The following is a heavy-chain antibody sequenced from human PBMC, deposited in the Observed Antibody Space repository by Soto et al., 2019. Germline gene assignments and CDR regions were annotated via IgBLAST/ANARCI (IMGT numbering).Heavy chain of an antibody. CDR1: GFTFSSYA. D-gene: IGHD3-22*01. Sequence: EVQLLESGGGLVQPGGSLRLSCAASGFTFSSYAMSWVRQAPGKGLEWVSAISGSGGSTYYADSVKGRFTISRDNSKNTLYLQMNSLRAEDTAVYYCAKSIITMIKVPLGFDYWGQGTLVTVSS. V-gene: IGHV3-23*01. CDR2: ISGSGGST. CDR3: AKSIITMIKVPLGFDY. J-gene: IGHJ4*02.